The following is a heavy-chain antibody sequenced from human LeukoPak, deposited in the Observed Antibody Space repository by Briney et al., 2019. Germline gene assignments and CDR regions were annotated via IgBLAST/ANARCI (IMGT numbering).Heavy chain of an antibody. CDR1: GYTFTGYY. CDR2: INPNSGGT. CDR3: ARGQREYYDILTGYWMLDY. Sequence: ASVKVSCRASGYTFTGYYMHWVRQAPRQGLEWMGWINPNSGGTNYAQKFQGRVTMTRDTSISTAYMELSRLRSDDTAVYYCARGQREYYDILTGYWMLDYWGQGTLVTVSS. D-gene: IGHD3-9*01. J-gene: IGHJ4*02. V-gene: IGHV1-2*02.